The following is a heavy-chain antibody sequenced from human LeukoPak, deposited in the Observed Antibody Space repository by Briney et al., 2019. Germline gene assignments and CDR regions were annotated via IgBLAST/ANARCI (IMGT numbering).Heavy chain of an antibody. Sequence: GGSLRLSCAASGFTVSSNYMSWVRQAPGKGLEWVSAIYSVGSTYYTDSVKGRFTISRDNSKNTLYLQMNSLRAEDTAVYYCGGSSSDYYYYGMDVWGQGTTVTVSS. CDR2: IYSVGST. CDR1: GFTVSSNY. V-gene: IGHV3-53*01. CDR3: GGSSSDYYYYGMDV. D-gene: IGHD6-6*01. J-gene: IGHJ6*02.